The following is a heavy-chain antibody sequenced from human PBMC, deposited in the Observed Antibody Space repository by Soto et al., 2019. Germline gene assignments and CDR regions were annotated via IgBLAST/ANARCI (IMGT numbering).Heavy chain of an antibody. Sequence: SQTLSLTCAISGDSVSSNSAAWNWIRQSPSRGLEWLGRTYYRSKWYNDYAVSVKSRITINPDTSKNQFSLQLNSVTPEDTAVYYCARDLRYYGSGSHDAFDIWGQGTMVTVSS. CDR3: ARDLRYYGSGSHDAFDI. CDR1: GDSVSSNSAA. D-gene: IGHD3-10*01. CDR2: TYYRSKWYN. V-gene: IGHV6-1*01. J-gene: IGHJ3*02.